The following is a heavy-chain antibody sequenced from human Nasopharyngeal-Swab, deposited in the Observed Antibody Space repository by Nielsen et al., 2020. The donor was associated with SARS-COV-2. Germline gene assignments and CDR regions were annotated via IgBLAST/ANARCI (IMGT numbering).Heavy chain of an antibody. CDR3: ARTPLGYYYYYMDV. Sequence: WIRQPPGKGLEWVAVISYDGSNKYYADSVKGRFTISRDNSKNTLYLQMGSLRAEDMAVYYCARTPLGYYYYYMDVWGKGTTVTVSS. V-gene: IGHV3-30*03. CDR2: ISYDGSNK. J-gene: IGHJ6*03.